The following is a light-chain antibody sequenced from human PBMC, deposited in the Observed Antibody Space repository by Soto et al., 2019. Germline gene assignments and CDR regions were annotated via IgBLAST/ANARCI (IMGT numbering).Light chain of an antibody. CDR2: EVN. CDR1: YNL. Sequence: QSALTQPASVSGSPGQSITISCTGTYNLVSWYQQHPGKAPKLIIFEVNKRPSGVSYRFSGSKSGNTASLTISALQAEDEADYFCCSYADSSTFYVFGTGTKLTVL. CDR3: CSYADSSTFYV. V-gene: IGLV2-23*02. J-gene: IGLJ1*01.